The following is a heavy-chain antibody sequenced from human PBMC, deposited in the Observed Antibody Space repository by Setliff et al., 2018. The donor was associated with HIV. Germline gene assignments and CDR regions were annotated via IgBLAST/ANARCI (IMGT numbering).Heavy chain of an antibody. CDR1: GGSISSFSYY. Sequence: PSETLSLTCTVSGGSISSFSYYWAWIRQSPGKGLEWIGNIFYSGSIYYNPSLKSRINLSIDTSKNQFSLKLTSVTAADTAVYYCAREPTAYNGYNWDYYGMDLWGQGTTVTVSS. CDR2: IFYSGSI. D-gene: IGHD5-12*01. J-gene: IGHJ6*02. V-gene: IGHV4-39*02. CDR3: AREPTAYNGYNWDYYGMDL.